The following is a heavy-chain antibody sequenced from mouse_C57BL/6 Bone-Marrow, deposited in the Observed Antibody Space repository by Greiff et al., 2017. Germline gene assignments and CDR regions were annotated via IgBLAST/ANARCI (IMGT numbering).Heavy chain of an antibody. J-gene: IGHJ4*01. D-gene: IGHD2-4*01. CDR3: ARSIYDYYERYYAMDY. Sequence: QVQLKQPGAELVMPGASVKLSCKASGYTFTSYWMHWVKQRPGQGLEWIGEIDPSDSYTNYNQKFKGKSTLTVDKSSSTAYMQLSSLTAENSAVYYCARSIYDYYERYYAMDYWGQGTTVTVSS. V-gene: IGHV1-69*01. CDR1: GYTFTSYW. CDR2: IDPSDSYT.